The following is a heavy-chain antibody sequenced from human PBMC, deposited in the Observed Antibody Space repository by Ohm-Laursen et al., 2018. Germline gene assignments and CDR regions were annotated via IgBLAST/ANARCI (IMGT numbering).Heavy chain of an antibody. CDR2: IYSGGST. D-gene: IGHD4-17*01. V-gene: IGHV3-53*01. CDR1: GFTFTTYG. CDR3: ASSHYGDYGRYY. J-gene: IGHJ4*02. Sequence: SLRLSCSASGFTFTTYGMAWVRQAPGKGLEWVSVIYSGGSTYYADSVKGRFTISRDNSKNTLYLQMNSLRAEDTAVYYCASSHYGDYGRYYWGQGTLVTVSS.